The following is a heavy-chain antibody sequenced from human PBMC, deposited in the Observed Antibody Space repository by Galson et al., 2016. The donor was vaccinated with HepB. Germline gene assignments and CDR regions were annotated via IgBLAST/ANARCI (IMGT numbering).Heavy chain of an antibody. CDR1: GGSLSSYY. CDR3: ARDLLSRGRDHYFGMDV. V-gene: IGHV4-59*01. Sequence: SETLSLTCTVSGGSLSSYYWSWIRQPPGKRLEWLGNIYHRGSTDYNSSLKSQLTMSVDTSKNQFSLKLSSVTAADTAVYFCARDLLSRGRDHYFGMDVWGQGTTVIVSS. CDR2: IYHRGST. J-gene: IGHJ6*02. D-gene: IGHD3-10*02.